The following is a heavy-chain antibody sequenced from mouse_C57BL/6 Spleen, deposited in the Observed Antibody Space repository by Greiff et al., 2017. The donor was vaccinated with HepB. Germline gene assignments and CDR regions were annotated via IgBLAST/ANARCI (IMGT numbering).Heavy chain of an antibody. CDR1: GYTFTSYT. V-gene: IGHV1-4*01. J-gene: IGHJ3*01. D-gene: IGHD2-4*01. Sequence: VQLVESGAELARPGASVKMSCKASGYTFTSYTMHWVKQRPGQGLEWIGYINPSSGYTKYNQKFKDKATLTADKSSSTAYMQLSSLTSEDSAVYYCARGTSYYYDFAYWGQGTLVTVSA. CDR2: INPSSGYT. CDR3: ARGTSYYYDFAY.